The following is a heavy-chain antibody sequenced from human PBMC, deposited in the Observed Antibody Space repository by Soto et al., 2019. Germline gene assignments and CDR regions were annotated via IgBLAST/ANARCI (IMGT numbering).Heavy chain of an antibody. CDR3: ASRRTSEYSSGWYHAFDI. CDR1: GGSISSYY. Sequence: SETLSLTCTVSGGSISSYYWSWIRQPPGKGLEWIGYIYYSGSTNYNPSLKSRVTISVDTSKNQFSLKLSSVTAADTAVYYCASRRTSEYSSGWYHAFDIWGQGTMVT. J-gene: IGHJ3*02. CDR2: IYYSGST. D-gene: IGHD6-19*01. V-gene: IGHV4-59*01.